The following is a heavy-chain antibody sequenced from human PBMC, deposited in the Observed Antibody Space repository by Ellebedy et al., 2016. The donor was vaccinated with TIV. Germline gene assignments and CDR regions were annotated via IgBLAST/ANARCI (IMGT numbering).Heavy chain of an antibody. D-gene: IGHD1-26*01. J-gene: IGHJ3*02. Sequence: GESLKISCTASGFSFASNWMTWVRQAPGKGLEWVAFISPDGTQITYVDSVKGRFTISRDNIKKSLFLNMDSLRAEDTALYYCARDPEWGALNIWGQGTMVTVSS. V-gene: IGHV3-7*01. CDR1: GFSFASNW. CDR2: ISPDGTQI. CDR3: ARDPEWGALNI.